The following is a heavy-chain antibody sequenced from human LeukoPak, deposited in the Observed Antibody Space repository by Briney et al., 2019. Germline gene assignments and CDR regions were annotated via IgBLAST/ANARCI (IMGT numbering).Heavy chain of an antibody. V-gene: IGHV4-59*01. J-gene: IGHJ4*02. Sequence: SETLSLTCTVSGGSISSYYWSWIRQPPGKGLEWIGYIYYSGSTNYNPSLKSRVTISVDTSKNQFSLKLSSVTAADTAVYYCARAQDPEAVGGYLDYWGQGTLVTVSS. CDR1: GGSISSYY. CDR2: IYYSGST. D-gene: IGHD2-15*01. CDR3: ARAQDPEAVGGYLDY.